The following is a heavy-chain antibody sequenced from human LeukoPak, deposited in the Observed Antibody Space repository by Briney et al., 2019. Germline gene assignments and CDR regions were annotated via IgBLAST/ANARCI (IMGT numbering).Heavy chain of an antibody. V-gene: IGHV3-21*01. CDR3: VRGDNRDQ. CDR1: EYDFRAYT. CDR2: ISKSSALK. D-gene: IGHD2-2*01. J-gene: IGHJ4*02. Sequence: PGGSLRLSCVASEYDFRAYTFTWVRQAPGKGLEYVSSISKSSALKYYSESVRGRFTISRDNAENSLYLDMSNLGAEDTAVYFCVRGDNRDQWGQGTLVTVS.